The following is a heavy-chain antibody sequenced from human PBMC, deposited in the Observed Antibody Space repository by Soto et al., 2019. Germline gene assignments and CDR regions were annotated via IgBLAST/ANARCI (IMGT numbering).Heavy chain of an antibody. CDR2: INHSGGT. J-gene: IGHJ6*03. Sequence: SETLSLTCAVYGASFSDDYWTWIRQPPGKGLEWIGEINHSGGTNYNPSLKSRVTISVDRSKNQFSLKVTSVTAADTAVYYCATRVSRFYYMNVWGKGTPVTVSS. V-gene: IGHV4-34*01. D-gene: IGHD3-16*01. CDR1: GASFSDDY. CDR3: ATRVSRFYYMNV.